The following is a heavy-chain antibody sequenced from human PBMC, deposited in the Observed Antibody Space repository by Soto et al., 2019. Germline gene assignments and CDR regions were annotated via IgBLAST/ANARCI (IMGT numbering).Heavy chain of an antibody. CDR3: AREGSSGYYGNYFDY. CDR1: GGTFSSYA. J-gene: IGHJ4*02. V-gene: IGHV1-69*01. Sequence: QVQLVQSGAEVKQPGSSVKVSCKASGGTFSSYAISWVRQAPGQGLEWMGGSIPIFGTANYAQKFQGRVTITADESTSTAYMELSSLRSEDTAVYYGAREGSSGYYGNYFDYWGQGTLVTVSS. D-gene: IGHD3-22*01. CDR2: SIPIFGTA.